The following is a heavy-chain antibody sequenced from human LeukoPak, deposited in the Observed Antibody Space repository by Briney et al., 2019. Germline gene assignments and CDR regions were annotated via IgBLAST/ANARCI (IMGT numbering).Heavy chain of an antibody. CDR1: GFTFSSYG. J-gene: IGHJ4*02. V-gene: IGHV3-33*01. Sequence: PGGSLRLSCAASGFTFSSYGMHWVRQAPGKGLEWVALIWYDGSNKYYADSVKGRFTISRDNSKNTLYLQMNSLRAEDTAVYYCARATYGDFYVNEYWGRGTLVTVSS. CDR3: ARATYGDFYVNEY. CDR2: IWYDGSNK. D-gene: IGHD4-17*01.